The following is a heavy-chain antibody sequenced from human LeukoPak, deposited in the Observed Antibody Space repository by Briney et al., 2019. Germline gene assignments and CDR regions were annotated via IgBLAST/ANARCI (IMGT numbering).Heavy chain of an antibody. CDR2: ISGNNGNT. Sequence: ASVKVSCKASGYTFSDYGISWVRQAPGQGLEWMGWISGNNGNTNYVQKFQNRVTMTTDTSTSTAYMELRSLRSDDTAVYYCARDSTPYYARYYMDIWGKGTTVTVSS. J-gene: IGHJ6*03. D-gene: IGHD2-15*01. CDR1: GYTFSDYG. V-gene: IGHV1-18*01. CDR3: ARDSTPYYARYYMDI.